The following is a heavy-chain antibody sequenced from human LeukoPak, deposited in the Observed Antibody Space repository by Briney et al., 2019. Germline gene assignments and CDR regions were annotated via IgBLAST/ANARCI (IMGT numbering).Heavy chain of an antibody. D-gene: IGHD6-6*01. V-gene: IGHV3-53*01. CDR1: GFTVSGNY. CDR2: IYSGANT. Sequence: GGSLRLSCAASGFTVSGNYMSWVRQAPGKGLEWVSVIYSGANTYYADSVKGRFTISTDASKNTLYVQMNSLRAEDTAVYYCAKEGDGSSSVDFDYWGQGTLVTVSS. J-gene: IGHJ4*02. CDR3: AKEGDGSSSVDFDY.